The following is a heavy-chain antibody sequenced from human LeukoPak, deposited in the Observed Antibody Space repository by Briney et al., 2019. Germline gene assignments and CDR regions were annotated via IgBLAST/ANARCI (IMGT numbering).Heavy chain of an antibody. Sequence: ASVKVSCKASGYTFTGYYMHWVRQAPGQGLEWMGRINPNSGGTNYAQKFRGRVTMTRDTSISTAYMELSRLRSDDTAVYYCARLVVPAAMAMAVDYWGQGTLVTVSS. D-gene: IGHD2-2*01. CDR3: ARLVVPAAMAMAVDY. V-gene: IGHV1-2*06. CDR2: INPNSGGT. J-gene: IGHJ4*02. CDR1: GYTFTGYY.